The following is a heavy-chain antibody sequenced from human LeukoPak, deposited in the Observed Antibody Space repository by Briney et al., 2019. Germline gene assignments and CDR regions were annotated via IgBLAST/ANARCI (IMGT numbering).Heavy chain of an antibody. CDR1: GGTFSSYA. J-gene: IGHJ4*02. D-gene: IGHD6-13*01. CDR3: ARDLRWYSSSWYYFDY. Sequence: GASVKVSCKASGGTFSSYAISWVRQAPGQGLEWMGGIIPIFGTANCAQKFQGRVTITADESTSTAYMELSSLRSEDTAVYYCARDLRWYSSSWYYFDYWGQGTLVTVSS. CDR2: IIPIFGTA. V-gene: IGHV1-69*13.